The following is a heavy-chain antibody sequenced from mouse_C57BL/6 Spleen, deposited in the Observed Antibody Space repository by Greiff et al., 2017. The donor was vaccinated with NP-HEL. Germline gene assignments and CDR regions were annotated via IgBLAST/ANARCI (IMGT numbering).Heavy chain of an antibody. Sequence: VQLQQSGPVLVKPGASVKISCKASGYSFTGYYMNWVKQSPVKSLEWIGDINPSTGGTTYNQKFKAKATLTVDKSSSTAYMQLKSLTSEDSAVYYCARPYYDYALGFAYWGQGTLVTVSA. J-gene: IGHJ3*01. CDR3: ARPYYDYALGFAY. CDR2: INPSTGGT. CDR1: GYSFTGYY. D-gene: IGHD2-4*01. V-gene: IGHV1-42*01.